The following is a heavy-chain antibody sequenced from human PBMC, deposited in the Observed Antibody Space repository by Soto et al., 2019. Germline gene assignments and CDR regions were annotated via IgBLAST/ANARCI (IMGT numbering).Heavy chain of an antibody. CDR1: GYTFTSYD. Sequence: ASVKVSCKDSGYTFTSYDIYWVRQATGQGLEWMGWMNPSTGNSGYAQKLQGRVTMTSDTSISTAHMELSSLRSEDTAVYYCARRAXTNGWNGFGTDKYYFDFWGQGTLVTVSS. V-gene: IGHV1-8*01. CDR2: MNPSTGNS. CDR3: ARRAXTNGWNGFGTDKYYFDF. J-gene: IGHJ4*02. D-gene: IGHD1-1*01.